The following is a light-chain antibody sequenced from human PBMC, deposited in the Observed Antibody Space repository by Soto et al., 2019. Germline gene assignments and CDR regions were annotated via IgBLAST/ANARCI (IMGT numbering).Light chain of an antibody. Sequence: EIVLTQSPGTLSLSPGERATLSCRASQSVRSNYLAWYQQKPGQAPRLLIYGASSRATGIPDRFSGTGSGTDFTLTISRLEPEDFAVYYCQQYGGSPYTFGQGTXLXXK. CDR2: GAS. CDR1: QSVRSNY. CDR3: QQYGGSPYT. J-gene: IGKJ2*01. V-gene: IGKV3-20*01.